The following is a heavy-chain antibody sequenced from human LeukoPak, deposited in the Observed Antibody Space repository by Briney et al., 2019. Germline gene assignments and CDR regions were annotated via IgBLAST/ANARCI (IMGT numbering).Heavy chain of an antibody. D-gene: IGHD6-6*01. CDR1: GGSFSGYY. CDR3: ARLAPCYSSSSGRYHRRQKPYYFDY. J-gene: IGHJ4*02. Sequence: SETLSLTCAVYGGSFSGYYWSWIRQPPGKGLEWIGEINHSGSTNYNPSLKSRVTISVDTSKNQFSLKLSSVTAADTAVYYCARLAPCYSSSSGRYHRRQKPYYFDYWGQGTLVTVSS. V-gene: IGHV4-34*01. CDR2: INHSGST.